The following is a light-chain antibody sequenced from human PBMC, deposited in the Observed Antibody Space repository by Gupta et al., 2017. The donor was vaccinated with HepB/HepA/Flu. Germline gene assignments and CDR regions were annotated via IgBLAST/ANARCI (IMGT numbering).Light chain of an antibody. V-gene: IGKV1-27*01. Sequence: DIQMTQSPSSLYASVGDRVTITCRPSQGISNYLAWYQQKPGKVPKLLSYAASTLQSGVASRFSGRGSGTDFTLTISSLQPEDVATYYCQKYNNAPWTFGQGTKVESK. CDR3: QKYNNAPWT. CDR2: AAS. CDR1: QGISNY. J-gene: IGKJ1*01.